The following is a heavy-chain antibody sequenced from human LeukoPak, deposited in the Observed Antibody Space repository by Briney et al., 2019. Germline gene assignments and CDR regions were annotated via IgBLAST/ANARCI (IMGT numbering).Heavy chain of an antibody. CDR3: ARVVVVSATLEDWFDP. D-gene: IGHD2-15*01. CDR2: MYHTGTT. CDR1: GDSISSSDW. V-gene: IGHV4-4*02. J-gene: IGHJ5*02. Sequence: PSGTLSLTCAVSGDSISSSDWWSWVRQPPGKGLEWIAEMYHTGTTNYNPSLKNRVTISIDKSKNQFSLKLNSVTAADSAMYYCARVVVVSATLEDWFDPWGQGTLVTVSS.